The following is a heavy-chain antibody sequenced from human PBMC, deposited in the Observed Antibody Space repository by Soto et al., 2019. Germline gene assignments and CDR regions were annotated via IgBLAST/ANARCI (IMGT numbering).Heavy chain of an antibody. J-gene: IGHJ6*02. V-gene: IGHV1-69*13. CDR3: ARPNYDISNNRGYYYYGMDV. D-gene: IGHD3-9*01. CDR1: GGTFSSYA. CDR2: IIPIFGTA. Sequence: SVKVSCKASGGTFSSYAISWVRQAPGQGLEWMGGIIPIFGTANYAQKFQGRVTITADESTSTAYMELSSLRSEDTAVYYCARPNYDISNNRGYYYYGMDVWGQGNTVTVSS.